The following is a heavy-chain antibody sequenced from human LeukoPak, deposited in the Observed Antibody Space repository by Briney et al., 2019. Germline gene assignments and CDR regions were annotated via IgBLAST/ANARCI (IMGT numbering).Heavy chain of an antibody. D-gene: IGHD2-21*01. V-gene: IGHV3-23*01. Sequence: GGSLRLSCAASGFTFGTYAMSWVRQAPGKGLEWVSVISSSGTGTYYADSVKGRFTISRDNSKNTLYLQMNSLRAEDTAIYYCAKDPLFDWFDPWGQGTLVTVSS. CDR1: GFTFGTYA. CDR2: ISSSGTGT. J-gene: IGHJ5*02. CDR3: AKDPLFDWFDP.